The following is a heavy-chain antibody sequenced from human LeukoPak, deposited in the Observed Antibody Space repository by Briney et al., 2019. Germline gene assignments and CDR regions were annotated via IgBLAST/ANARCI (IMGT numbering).Heavy chain of an antibody. D-gene: IGHD6-19*01. CDR3: AAGYSSTLLP. Sequence: PSETLSLTCTVSGGSISSGSYYWSWIRQPAGKGLEWIGRIYTSGSTNYNPSLKSRVTISVDTSKNQFSLKLSSVTAADTAVYYCAAGYSSTLLPCGQGTLVTVSS. J-gene: IGHJ5*02. CDR2: IYTSGST. CDR1: GGSISSGSYY. V-gene: IGHV4-61*02.